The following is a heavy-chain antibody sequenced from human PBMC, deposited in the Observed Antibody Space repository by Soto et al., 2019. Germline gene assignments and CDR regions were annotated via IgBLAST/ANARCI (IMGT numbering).Heavy chain of an antibody. V-gene: IGHV3-23*01. CDR2: VSTGGSGL. CDR1: GFKFSGHV. J-gene: IGHJ4*02. D-gene: IGHD6-13*01. CDR3: AKDLSSTWDPYCFDS. Sequence: GGSLRLSCAASGFKFSGHVMNWVRQAPGKGLEWISSVSTGGSGLFYSDSVKGRFTVSRDSSTDTLYLQMNSLRAEDTAIYYCAKDLSSTWDPYCFDSWGQGTLVTVSS.